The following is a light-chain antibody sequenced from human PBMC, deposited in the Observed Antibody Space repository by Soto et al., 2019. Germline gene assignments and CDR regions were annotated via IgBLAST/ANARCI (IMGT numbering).Light chain of an antibody. V-gene: IGLV2-14*01. CDR1: SSDVGAYNY. CDR3: SSYTSSTTQV. CDR2: EVG. Sequence: LTQPASVSGSPGQSITISCAGTSSDVGAYNYVSWYQQHPGKAPKLVIYEVGDRPSGVSNRFSGSKSGNTASLTISGLQAEDEADYYCSSYTSSTTQVFGGGTKVTVL. J-gene: IGLJ3*02.